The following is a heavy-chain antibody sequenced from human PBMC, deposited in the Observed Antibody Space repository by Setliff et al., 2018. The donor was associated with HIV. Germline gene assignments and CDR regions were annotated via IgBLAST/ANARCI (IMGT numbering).Heavy chain of an antibody. V-gene: IGHV4-39*01. J-gene: IGHJ4*02. D-gene: IGHD3-3*01. CDR3: ARSKTFYDFWGNYYTGIPY. Sequence: PSETLSLTCTVSGGSIGSTNSYWGWIRQPPGKGLEWIGNVVYTGSTYYNPSLKSRVTISVDPSKNQFSLNLTSVTAADTAVYYCARSKTFYDFWGNYYTGIPYWGQGTLVTVSS. CDR1: GGSIGSTNSY. CDR2: VVYTGST.